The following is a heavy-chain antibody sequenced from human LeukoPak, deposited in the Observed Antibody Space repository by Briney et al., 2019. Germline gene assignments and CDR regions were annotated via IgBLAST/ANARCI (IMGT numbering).Heavy chain of an antibody. CDR1: GYTFTSYY. V-gene: IGHV1-46*01. Sequence: ASVKVSCKASGYTFTSYYMHWVRQAPGQGLEWMGIINPSGGSTSYAQKFQGGVTMTRDTSTSTVYMELSSLRSEDTAVYYCASALCGGSCYPGYRAGYGMDVWGQGTTVTVSS. D-gene: IGHD2-15*01. CDR2: INPSGGST. J-gene: IGHJ6*02. CDR3: ASALCGGSCYPGYRAGYGMDV.